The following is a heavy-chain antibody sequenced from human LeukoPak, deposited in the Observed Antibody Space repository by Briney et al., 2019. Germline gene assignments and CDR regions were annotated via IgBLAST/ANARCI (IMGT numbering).Heavy chain of an antibody. CDR3: ASVDYYGSGNYYNDVDY. V-gene: IGHV3-21*01. D-gene: IGHD3-10*01. Sequence: AGGSLRLSCAASGFTFSSYSMNWVRQAPGKGLEWVSSTSSSSSYIYYADSVKGRFTISRDNAKNSLYLQMNSLRAEDTALYYCASVDYYGSGNYYNDVDYWGQGTLVTVSS. CDR2: TSSSSSYI. CDR1: GFTFSSYS. J-gene: IGHJ4*02.